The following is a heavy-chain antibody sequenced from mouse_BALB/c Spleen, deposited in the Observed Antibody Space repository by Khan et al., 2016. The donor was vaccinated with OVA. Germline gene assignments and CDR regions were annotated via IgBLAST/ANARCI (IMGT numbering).Heavy chain of an antibody. J-gene: IGHJ3*01. CDR1: GYTFSNYW. CDR3: LNHGSSSAWFTY. Sequence: QIQLVQSGAELAKPGASVKMSCKASGYTFSNYWMHWVKQRPGQGLEWIGYVNPSTGYTEYNQKFKDKATLTADKSSSTAYMQLSSLTSEDSAVYYCLNHGSSSAWFTYWGQGTLVTVSA. CDR2: VNPSTGYT. D-gene: IGHD1-1*01. V-gene: IGHV1-7*01.